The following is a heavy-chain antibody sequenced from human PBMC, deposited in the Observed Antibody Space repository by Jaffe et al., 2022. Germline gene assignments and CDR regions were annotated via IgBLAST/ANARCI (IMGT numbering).Heavy chain of an antibody. CDR2: IYPGDSDT. V-gene: IGHV5-51*03. J-gene: IGHJ3*02. CDR1: GYSFTSYW. CDR3: ASVRGDYDILTGRDAFDI. D-gene: IGHD3-9*01. Sequence: EVQLVQSGAEVKKPGESLKISCKGSGYSFTSYWIGWVRQMPGKGLEWMGIIYPGDSDTRYSPSFQGQVTISADKSISTAYLQWSSLKASDTAMYYCASVRGDYDILTGRDAFDIWGQGTMVTVSS.